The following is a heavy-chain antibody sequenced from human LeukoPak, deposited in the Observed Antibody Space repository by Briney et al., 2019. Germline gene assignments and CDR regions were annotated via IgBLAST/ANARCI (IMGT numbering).Heavy chain of an antibody. CDR1: GYTFTSYG. D-gene: IGHD6-19*01. J-gene: IGHJ4*02. CDR2: ISAYNGNT. CDR3: AKEQPHYSSGWYFFDY. Sequence: ASVKVSCKASGYTFTSYGISWVRQAPGQGLEWMGWISAYNGNTNYAQKLQGRVTMTTDTSTSTAYMELRSLRSDDTAVYYCAKEQPHYSSGWYFFDYWGQGTLITVSS. V-gene: IGHV1-18*01.